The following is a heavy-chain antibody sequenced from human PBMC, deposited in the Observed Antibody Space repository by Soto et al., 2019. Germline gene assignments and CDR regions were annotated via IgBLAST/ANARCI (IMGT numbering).Heavy chain of an antibody. V-gene: IGHV3-72*01. CDR3: VCFISGVLH. J-gene: IGHJ4*02. D-gene: IGHD3-3*01. CDR2: TKHKREKYTT. CDR1: GFTFSDHY. Sequence: EAQLVESGGGLVQPGRSLRLSCAASGFTFSDHYMDWVRQAPGKGLEWVGRTKHKREKYTTEYAASVKGRFTISRDDSRNTLYLQLNSLTTEDTAVYYCVCFISGVLHWGQGTLVTVSS.